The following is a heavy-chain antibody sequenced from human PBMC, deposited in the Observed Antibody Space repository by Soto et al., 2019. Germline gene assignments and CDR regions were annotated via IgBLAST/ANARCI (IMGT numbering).Heavy chain of an antibody. Sequence: SETLSLTCTACGDSINSHYWNWIRQPAGKGLEWVGRVSISGGSKYNPSLKNRVVMSIDTSENRFSLNLTSVTAADTAVYYCARGFQYYYFDSWGQGALVTVSS. CDR2: VSISGGS. V-gene: IGHV4-4*07. J-gene: IGHJ4*02. CDR3: ARGFQYYYFDS. D-gene: IGHD2-21*01. CDR1: GDSINSHY.